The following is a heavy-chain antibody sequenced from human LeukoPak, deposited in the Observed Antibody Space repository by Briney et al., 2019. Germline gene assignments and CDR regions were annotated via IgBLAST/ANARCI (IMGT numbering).Heavy chain of an antibody. D-gene: IGHD6-6*01. CDR1: GGSISGYY. Sequence: SETLSLTCTVSGGSISGYYWNWIRQPPGKGLEWIGYIYYSGSTNYNPSLRSRVTISVDTSKNQFSLKLNSVTAADTAVYYCARFGDGSSSSSPLDYWGQGTLVTVSS. J-gene: IGHJ4*02. CDR3: ARFGDGSSSSSPLDY. V-gene: IGHV4-59*01. CDR2: IYYSGST.